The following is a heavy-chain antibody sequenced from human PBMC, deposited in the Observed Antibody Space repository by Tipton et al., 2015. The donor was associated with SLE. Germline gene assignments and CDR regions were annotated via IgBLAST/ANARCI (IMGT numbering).Heavy chain of an antibody. CDR1: GGSITSHS. CDR3: ARVGLITPDAFDI. CDR2: IFTTGRT. J-gene: IGHJ3*02. Sequence: TLSLTCTVSGGSITSHSWSWIRQPPGKGLEWIGYIFTTGRTKYSPSLTSRVTISGDTSKNQVSLRLTSVTAADTAVYYCARVGLITPDAFDIWGQGTLVTVSS. D-gene: IGHD3-16*01. V-gene: IGHV4-4*08.